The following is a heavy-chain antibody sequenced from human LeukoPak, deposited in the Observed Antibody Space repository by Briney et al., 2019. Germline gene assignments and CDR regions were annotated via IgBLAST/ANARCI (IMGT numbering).Heavy chain of an antibody. J-gene: IGHJ6*02. D-gene: IGHD3-10*01. Sequence: ASVKVSCKVSGYTLTELSMHWVRQAPGKGLEWMGGFDPEDGETIYAQKFQGRVTMTEDTSTDTAYMELSSLRSEDTAVYYCATNLLWFGDTPYGMDVWGQGTTVTVSS. V-gene: IGHV1-24*01. CDR1: GYTLTELS. CDR3: ATNLLWFGDTPYGMDV. CDR2: FDPEDGET.